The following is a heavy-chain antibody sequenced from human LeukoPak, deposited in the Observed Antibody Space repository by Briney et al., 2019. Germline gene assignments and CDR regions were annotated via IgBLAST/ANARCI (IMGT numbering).Heavy chain of an antibody. V-gene: IGHV4-59*08. CDR1: GGSISGLY. D-gene: IGHD2-8*01. CDR2: IHYSGST. J-gene: IGHJ4*02. Sequence: SSETLSLTCTVSGGSISGLYWSWIRQPPGKGLEWIGYIHYSGSTNYNTSLKSRVTISADTTKNQFSLKLTSVTAADTAVYYCARQAHCTSDLCYPFDYWGQGTLVTVSS. CDR3: ARQAHCTSDLCYPFDY.